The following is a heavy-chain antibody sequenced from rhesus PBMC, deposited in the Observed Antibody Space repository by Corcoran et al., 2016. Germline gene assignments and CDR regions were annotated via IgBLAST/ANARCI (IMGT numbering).Heavy chain of an antibody. J-gene: IGHJ2*01. CDR3: ARLLYRNYAWYFDL. CDR2: SYGSPVLT. Sequence: QVQLQESGPGLVKPSETLPLTCAVSGASISLDYWNWIRQAPGKGLEWIGSSYGSPVLTHYNPSLKIRVTISIDASTNQFSLSLGSVPAADTAVYYCARLLYRNYAWYFDLWGPGTPITISS. D-gene: IGHD4-23*01. CDR1: GASISLDY. V-gene: IGHV4S2*01.